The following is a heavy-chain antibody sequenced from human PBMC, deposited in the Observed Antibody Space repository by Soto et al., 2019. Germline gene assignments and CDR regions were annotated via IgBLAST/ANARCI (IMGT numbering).Heavy chain of an antibody. CDR2: IVGDGGTI. Sequence: GGSLRLSCAASGFTFNNYAMSWVRQAPGKGPEWVSAIVGDGGTIYYADSVKGRFTISRDNSKNRLLLKMNSRGAEGRAVFYWAKGVLWLGDLPQRGQGPVAPVPS. CDR1: GFTFNNYA. CDR3: AKGVLWLGDLPQ. D-gene: IGHD3-10*01. J-gene: IGHJ1*01. V-gene: IGHV3-23*01.